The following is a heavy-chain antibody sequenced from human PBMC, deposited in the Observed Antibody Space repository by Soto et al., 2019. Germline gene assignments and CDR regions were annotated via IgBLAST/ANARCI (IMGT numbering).Heavy chain of an antibody. V-gene: IGHV4-59*01. CDR3: ARDYHSGGAFDI. D-gene: IGHD6-19*01. Sequence: SETRCLTCTGSGGSISSYYWSWIRQPPGKGLEWIGYIYYSGSTNYTPSLKSRVTISVDTSKNQFSLKLSSVTAADTAVYYCARDYHSGGAFDIWGQGTMVT. CDR1: GGSISSYY. J-gene: IGHJ3*02. CDR2: IYYSGST.